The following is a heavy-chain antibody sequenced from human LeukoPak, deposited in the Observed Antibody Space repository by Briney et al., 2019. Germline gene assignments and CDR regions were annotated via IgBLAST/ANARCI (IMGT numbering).Heavy chain of an antibody. D-gene: IGHD5-12*01. CDR3: ARATYSASRIDY. Sequence: SQTLSLTCAISRDSVSSNSAAWNWVRQSPSRGLEWLGRTYYRSKWYSDYAVSVQSRIIINPDTSKNQFSLQLNSVTPEDTAIYYCARATYSASRIDYWGQGTLVTVSS. CDR1: RDSVSSNSAA. J-gene: IGHJ4*02. CDR2: TYYRSKWYS. V-gene: IGHV6-1*01.